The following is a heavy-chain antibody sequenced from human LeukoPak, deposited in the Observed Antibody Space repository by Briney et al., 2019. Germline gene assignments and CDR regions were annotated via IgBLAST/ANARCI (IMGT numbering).Heavy chain of an antibody. Sequence: GGSLRLSCAASGFAFSSYTMNWVRRAPGKGLEWVSYISSSSTTIYYADSVKGRFTISRDNTKNSLYLQMNNLRADDTAVYYCARALEYWGQGTLVTVSS. D-gene: IGHD1-1*01. CDR1: GFAFSSYT. V-gene: IGHV3-48*01. J-gene: IGHJ4*02. CDR3: ARALEY. CDR2: ISSSSTTI.